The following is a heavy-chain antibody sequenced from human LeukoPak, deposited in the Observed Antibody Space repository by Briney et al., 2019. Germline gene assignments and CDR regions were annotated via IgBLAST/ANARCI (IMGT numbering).Heavy chain of an antibody. D-gene: IGHD3-3*01. V-gene: IGHV1-18*01. J-gene: IGHJ4*02. CDR3: ARGVLYYDFWSGYYGGPFDY. CDR1: GYTFTSYG. Sequence: APVKVSCKASGYTFTSYGISWVRQAPGQGLEWMGWISAYNGNTNYAQKLQGRVTMTTDTSTSTAYMELRSLRSDDTAVYYCARGVLYYDFWSGYYGGPFDYWGQGTLVTVSS. CDR2: ISAYNGNT.